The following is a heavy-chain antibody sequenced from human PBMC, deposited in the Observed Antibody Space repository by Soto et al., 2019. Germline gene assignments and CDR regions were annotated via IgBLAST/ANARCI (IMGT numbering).Heavy chain of an antibody. V-gene: IGHV3-43*01. CDR3: VKERGDASWSAFDL. CDR2: IGRDSINT. CDR1: GFMFDDFS. Sequence: EVRLVESGGVVVQPGGSLRLSCAASGFMFDDFSMHWVRQAPGKGLEWVALIGRDSINTYYADSVRGRFIVSRDNSKNSLYLQMNNLRGEDTAVYYCVKERGDASWSAFDLWGHGTLVTVSS. J-gene: IGHJ2*01. D-gene: IGHD2-2*01.